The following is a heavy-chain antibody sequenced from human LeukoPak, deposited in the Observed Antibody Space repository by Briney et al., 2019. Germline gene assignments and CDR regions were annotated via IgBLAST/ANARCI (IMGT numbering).Heavy chain of an antibody. D-gene: IGHD5-24*01. J-gene: IGHJ4*02. CDR2: IIPIFGIA. V-gene: IGHV1-69*04. Sequence: GSSVKVSCKASGGTFSSYAISWVRQAPGQGLEWMGRIIPIFGIANYVQKFQGRVTITADKSTSTAYMELSSLRSEDTAVYYCARDGYNNYFDYWGQGTLVTVSS. CDR1: GGTFSSYA. CDR3: ARDGYNNYFDY.